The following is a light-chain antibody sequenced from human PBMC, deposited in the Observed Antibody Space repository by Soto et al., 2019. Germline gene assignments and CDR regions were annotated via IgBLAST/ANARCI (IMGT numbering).Light chain of an antibody. CDR1: NIGSKS. J-gene: IGLJ1*01. CDR2: YDD. Sequence: VLTQPPSVSVAPGKTARITCGGNNIGSKSVHWYQQKPGQAPVLVIYYDDDRPSGIPERFSGSNSGNTATLTISRVEAGDEADYYCQVWDSSSDHPGYVFGTGTKLTVL. CDR3: QVWDSSSDHPGYV. V-gene: IGLV3-21*04.